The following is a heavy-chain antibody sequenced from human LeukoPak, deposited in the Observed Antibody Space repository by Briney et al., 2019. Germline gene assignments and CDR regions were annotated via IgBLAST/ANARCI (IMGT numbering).Heavy chain of an antibody. D-gene: IGHD3-22*01. J-gene: IGHJ4*02. Sequence: ASVKVSCKASGYTFTGYYMHWMRQAPGQGLEWMGWINPNSGGTNYAQKFQGRVTMTRDTSISTAYMELSRLRSDDTAVYYCARDFSANYYDSSGYYPYYFDYWGQGTLVTVSS. CDR1: GYTFTGYY. CDR2: INPNSGGT. V-gene: IGHV1-2*02. CDR3: ARDFSANYYDSSGYYPYYFDY.